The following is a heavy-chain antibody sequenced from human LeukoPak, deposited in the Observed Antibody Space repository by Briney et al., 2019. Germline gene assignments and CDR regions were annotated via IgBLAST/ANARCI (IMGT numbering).Heavy chain of an antibody. D-gene: IGHD3-9*01. J-gene: IGHJ3*02. CDR3: ARKLRYFGSGMHDAFDI. CDR2: INTNTGNP. CDR1: GYTFTSYA. Sequence: ASVKVSCKASGYTFTSYAMNWVRQAPGQGLEWMGWINTNTGNPTYAQGFTGRFVFSLDTSVSTAYLQISSLKAEDTAVYYCARKLRYFGSGMHDAFDIWGQGTMVTVSS. V-gene: IGHV7-4-1*02.